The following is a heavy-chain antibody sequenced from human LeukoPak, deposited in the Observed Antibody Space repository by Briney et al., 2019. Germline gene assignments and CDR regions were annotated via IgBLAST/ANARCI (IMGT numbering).Heavy chain of an antibody. CDR2: ISGRSTYI. CDR1: GFSFSSFS. CDR3: ARRYSSPETCYYMDV. Sequence: GGSLRLSCAASGFSFSSFSMTWVGQAPGKGLECVSSISGRSTYIYYADSVKGRFTISRDNAKNSLYLQMNSLRAEDTAVYYCARRYSSPETCYYMDVWGKGTTVTVSS. J-gene: IGHJ6*03. V-gene: IGHV3-21*01. D-gene: IGHD6-13*01.